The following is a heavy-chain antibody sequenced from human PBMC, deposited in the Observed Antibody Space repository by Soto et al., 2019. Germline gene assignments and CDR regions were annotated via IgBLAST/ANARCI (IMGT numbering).Heavy chain of an antibody. J-gene: IGHJ6*02. V-gene: IGHV3-30-3*01. D-gene: IGHD6-13*01. CDR3: ARDPAAAGRMDV. CDR2: ISYDGSNK. CDR1: GFTFSSYA. Sequence: PGGSLRLSCAASGFTFSSYAMHWVRQAPGKGLEWVAVISYDGSNKYYADSVKGRFTISRDNSKNTLYLQMNSLRAEDTAVYYCARDPAAAGRMDVWGQGTTVTVSS.